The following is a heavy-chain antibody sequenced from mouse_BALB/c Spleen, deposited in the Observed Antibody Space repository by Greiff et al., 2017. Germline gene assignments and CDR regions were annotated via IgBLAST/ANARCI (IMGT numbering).Heavy chain of an antibody. V-gene: IGHV1S137*01. CDR2: ISTYYGDA. CDR1: GYTFTDYA. J-gene: IGHJ4*01. Sequence: VQLQQSGAELVRPGVSVKISCKGSGYTFTDYAMHWVKQSHAKSLEWIGVISTYYGDASYNQKFKGKATMTVDKSSSTAYMELARLTSEDSAIYYCARDSSGYVNAMDYWGQGTSGTVSS. CDR3: ARDSSGYVNAMDY. D-gene: IGHD3-2*01.